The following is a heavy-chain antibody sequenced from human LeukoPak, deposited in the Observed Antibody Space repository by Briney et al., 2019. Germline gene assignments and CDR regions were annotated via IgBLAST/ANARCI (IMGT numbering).Heavy chain of an antibody. V-gene: IGHV3-23*01. J-gene: IGHJ6*03. D-gene: IGHD2-2*01. CDR2: ISGSGGST. CDR3: ARAGGVVVPAAMTYYNYYMDV. CDR1: GFTFSSYA. Sequence: PGGSLRLSCAASGFTFSSYAMSWVRQAPGKGLEWVSAISGSGGSTYYADSVKGRFTISGDNSKNTLYLQMNSLRAEDTAVYYCARAGGVVVPAAMTYYNYYMDVWGKGTTVTVSS.